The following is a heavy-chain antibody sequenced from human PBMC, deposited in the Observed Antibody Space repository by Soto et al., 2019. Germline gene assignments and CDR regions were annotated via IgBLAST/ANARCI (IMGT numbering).Heavy chain of an antibody. CDR1: GFSLTTQGVH. J-gene: IGHJ4*02. CDR3: VYRDFGDYVCQF. D-gene: IGHD4-17*01. Sequence: QITLKESGPTLVKPTQTPTLTCTFSGFSLTTQGVHVGWIRQPPGKALEWLALIYWDDNEAYSPSLKNRLTITKDTSKSQVVLTLATVDPVDTATYYCVYRDFGDYVCQFWGQGILVNVSS. CDR2: IYWDDNE. V-gene: IGHV2-5*02.